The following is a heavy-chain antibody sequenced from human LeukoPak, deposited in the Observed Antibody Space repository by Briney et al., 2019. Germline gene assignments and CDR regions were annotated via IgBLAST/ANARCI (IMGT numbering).Heavy chain of an antibody. CDR1: GGSISSSSYY. V-gene: IGHV4-39*01. CDR3: ARHIGRDGYGPTFDY. Sequence: SETLSLTCTVSGGSISSSSYYWGWIRQPPGKGLEWIGSIYYSGSTYYNPSLKSRVTISVDTSKNQFSLGLSSVTAADTAVYYCARHIGRDGYGPTFDYWGQGTLVTVSS. CDR2: IYYSGST. D-gene: IGHD5-24*01. J-gene: IGHJ4*02.